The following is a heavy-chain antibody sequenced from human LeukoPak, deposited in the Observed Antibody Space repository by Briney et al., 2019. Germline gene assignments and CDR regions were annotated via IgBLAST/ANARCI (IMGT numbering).Heavy chain of an antibody. D-gene: IGHD3-16*02. CDR3: ARQGYYDYVWGSYRYYYFDY. Sequence: SETLSLTCAVYGGSFSGYYWSWIRQPPGKGLEWIGEINHSGSTNYNPSLKSRVTISVDTSKNQFSLKLSSVTAADTAVYYCARQGYYDYVWGSYRYYYFDYWGQGTLVTVSS. J-gene: IGHJ4*02. CDR2: INHSGST. CDR1: GGSFSGYY. V-gene: IGHV4-34*01.